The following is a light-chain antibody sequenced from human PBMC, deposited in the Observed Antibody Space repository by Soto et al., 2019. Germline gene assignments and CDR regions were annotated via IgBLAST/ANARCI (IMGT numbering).Light chain of an antibody. J-gene: IGLJ3*02. Sequence: QSALTQPRSVSGSPGQSVTISCTGTSSDVGGYNYVSWYQQHPGKAPKLIIYDVSQRPSGVPDRFSGSKSGDTASLVISGLQAEDEADYFCCSYAGTYTWVFGGGTKLTVL. CDR3: CSYAGTYTWV. V-gene: IGLV2-11*01. CDR1: SSDVGGYNY. CDR2: DVS.